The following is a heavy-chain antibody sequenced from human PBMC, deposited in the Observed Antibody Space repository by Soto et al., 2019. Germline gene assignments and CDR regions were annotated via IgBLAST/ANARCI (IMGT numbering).Heavy chain of an antibody. Sequence: GGSLRLSCAASGFTVSSNYMSWVRQAPGKGLEWVSVIYSGGSTYYADSVKGRFTISRDNSKNTLYLQMNSLRAEDTAVYYCARSEYCSSTSCYDRAFDIWGQGTMVTVSS. CDR1: GFTVSSNY. CDR3: ARSEYCSSTSCYDRAFDI. CDR2: IYSGGST. D-gene: IGHD2-2*01. V-gene: IGHV3-53*01. J-gene: IGHJ3*02.